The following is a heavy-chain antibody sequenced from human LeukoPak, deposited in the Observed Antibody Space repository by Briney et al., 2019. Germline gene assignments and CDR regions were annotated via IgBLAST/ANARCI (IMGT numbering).Heavy chain of an antibody. CDR1: GVSIGSYY. CDR2: IDYSGSN. J-gene: IGHJ3*02. Sequence: AETLSLTCTASGVSIGSYYMSWIRQPPGKGLEWIAYIDYSGSNNYNPSPKSRVTISVDTSKNKFTLKLSSVTAADTAVYDCARVRRYTSRPDAFDIWGQGTMVTVSS. V-gene: IGHV4-59*01. D-gene: IGHD6-13*01. CDR3: ARVRRYTSRPDAFDI.